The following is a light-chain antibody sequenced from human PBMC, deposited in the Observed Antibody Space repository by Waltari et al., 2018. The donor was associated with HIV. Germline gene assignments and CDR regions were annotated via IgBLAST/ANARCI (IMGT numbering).Light chain of an antibody. CDR1: QSVSSSY. V-gene: IGKV3-20*01. CDR3: QQYGSSPSF. CDR2: GAS. J-gene: IGKJ4*01. Sequence: EIVLTQSPGTLSSSQGERATLSGRASQSVSSSYLAWCQQKPGQAPRLLSYGASSSATGIPDRFSGSGSGTDFTLTISRLEPEDFAVYYCQQYGSSPSFFGGGTKVEIK.